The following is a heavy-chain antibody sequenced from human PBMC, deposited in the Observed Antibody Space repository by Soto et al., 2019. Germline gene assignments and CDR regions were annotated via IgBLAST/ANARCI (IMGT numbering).Heavy chain of an antibody. CDR2: IIDSGGST. CDR1: GFTFSSCA. CDR3: ARANRVRSDYIIGSFDV. V-gene: IGHV3-23*01. J-gene: IGHJ3*01. D-gene: IGHD4-17*01. Sequence: HPGGSLRLSCAASGFTFSSCAMGWVRQAPGKGLEWVSDIIDSGGSTYYADAVKGRFNISRDNSNNILSLQMNSLRAEDTAKYYCARANRVRSDYIIGSFDVWGQGTMVTVSS.